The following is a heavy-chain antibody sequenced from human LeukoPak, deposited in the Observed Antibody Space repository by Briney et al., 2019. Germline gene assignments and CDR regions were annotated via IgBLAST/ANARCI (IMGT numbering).Heavy chain of an antibody. CDR1: GGSFSGYY. V-gene: IGHV4-34*01. Sequence: SETLSLTCAVYGGSFSGYYWSWIRQPPGKGLEWIGEINHSGSTNYNPSLKSRVTISVDTSKNQFSLKLSSVTAADTAVYYCARWAEEYSPWGQGTLVTVSS. CDR2: INHSGST. CDR3: ARWAEEYSP. J-gene: IGHJ5*02. D-gene: IGHD6-6*01.